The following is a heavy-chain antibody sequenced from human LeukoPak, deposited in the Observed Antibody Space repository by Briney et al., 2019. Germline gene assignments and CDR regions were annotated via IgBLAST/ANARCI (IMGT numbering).Heavy chain of an antibody. Sequence: SETLSLTCTVSGGSISSGGYYWSWIRQHPGKGLEWIGYIYYSGSTYYNPSLKSRVTISVDTSKNQFSLKLSSVTAADTAVYYCATRHYDFWSGYPFDYWGQGTLVTVPS. CDR3: ATRHYDFWSGYPFDY. CDR2: IYYSGST. V-gene: IGHV4-31*03. J-gene: IGHJ4*02. D-gene: IGHD3-3*01. CDR1: GGSISSGGYY.